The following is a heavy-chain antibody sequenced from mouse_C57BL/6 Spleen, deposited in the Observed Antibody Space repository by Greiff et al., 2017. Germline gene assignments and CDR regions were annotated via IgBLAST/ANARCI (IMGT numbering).Heavy chain of an antibody. Sequence: VQLKESGTVLARPGASVKMSCKTSGYTFTSYWMHWVKPRPGQGLEWIGAIYPGNSDTSYNQKFKGKAKLTAVTSASTAYMELSSLTNEDSAVYYCSRLKNYGSSYAMDYWGQGTSVTVSS. V-gene: IGHV1-5*01. J-gene: IGHJ4*01. D-gene: IGHD1-1*01. CDR1: GYTFTSYW. CDR2: IYPGNSDT. CDR3: SRLKNYGSSYAMDY.